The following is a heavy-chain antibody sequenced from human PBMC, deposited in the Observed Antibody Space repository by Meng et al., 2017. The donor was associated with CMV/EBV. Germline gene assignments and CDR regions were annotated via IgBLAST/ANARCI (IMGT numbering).Heavy chain of an antibody. Sequence: LLELALGLVKSCETLSLTCTVSGGSCISYYWSWIRHPAGKGLEWIGRIYTSGSTNYNPSLKSRVTMSVDTSKNQFSLKLSSVTAADTAVYYCARGPEVDYGDYVGLDYWGQGTLVTVSS. D-gene: IGHD4-17*01. J-gene: IGHJ4*02. CDR3: ARGPEVDYGDYVGLDY. V-gene: IGHV4-4*07. CDR2: IYTSGST. CDR1: GGSCISYY.